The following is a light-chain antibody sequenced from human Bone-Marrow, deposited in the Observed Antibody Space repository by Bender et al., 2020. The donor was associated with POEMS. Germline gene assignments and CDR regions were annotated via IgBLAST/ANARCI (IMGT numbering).Light chain of an antibody. CDR3: SSYNPSGTWV. CDR1: SRDIGTYNL. V-gene: IGLV2-23*02. Sequence: QSALTQPASVSGSPGQSITISCTGTSRDIGTYNLVSWYQQHPGKAPTLMIYEVSKWPSGVSNRFSGSKSGNTASLTISGLQAEDEADYYCSSYNPSGTWVFGGGTKLTVL. CDR2: EVS. J-gene: IGLJ3*02.